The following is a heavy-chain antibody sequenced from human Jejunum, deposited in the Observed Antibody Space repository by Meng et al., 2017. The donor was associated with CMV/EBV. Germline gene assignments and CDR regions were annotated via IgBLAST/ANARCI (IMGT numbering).Heavy chain of an antibody. J-gene: IGHJ1*01. CDR2: IYYTGGT. CDR1: GGSIGSGGYY. CDR3: AREYGSGYSPDS. Sequence: CTVSGGSIGSGGYYWNWIRQHPGKGLEWIGSIYYTGGTYYNPSLKSRISMSVDTSKNQFSLKLTSVTAADTAVYYCAREYGSGYSPDSWGQGTLVTVSS. V-gene: IGHV4-31*03. D-gene: IGHD3-10*01.